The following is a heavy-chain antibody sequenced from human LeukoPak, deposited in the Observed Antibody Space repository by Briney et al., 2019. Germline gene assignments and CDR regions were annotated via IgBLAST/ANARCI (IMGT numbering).Heavy chain of an antibody. D-gene: IGHD6-13*01. Sequence: GGSLRLSCAASGFTFNNYAMSWVRQAPGKGLEWVSAISASGGDTYYADSVTGRFTISRDNSKNTLYLQMNSLRAEDTAVYYCARDLRRYSSSWLGYWGQGTLVTVSS. CDR1: GFTFNNYA. V-gene: IGHV3-23*01. J-gene: IGHJ4*02. CDR3: ARDLRRYSSSWLGY. CDR2: ISASGGDT.